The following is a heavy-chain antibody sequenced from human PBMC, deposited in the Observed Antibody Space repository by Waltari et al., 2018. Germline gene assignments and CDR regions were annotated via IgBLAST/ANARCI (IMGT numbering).Heavy chain of an antibody. Sequence: QVQLVQSGAEVKKPGSSVKVSCQASGGTFSTHTITWVRQAPGQGLEWMGAIIPIFGTANDAQKWQGRVTITADESTSTAYMELSSLRSEDTAMYYCARDRAYCGDDCYPPRLVYWGQGTLVTVSS. J-gene: IGHJ4*02. CDR2: IIPIFGTA. D-gene: IGHD2-21*01. CDR1: GGTFSTHT. CDR3: ARDRAYCGDDCYPPRLVY. V-gene: IGHV1-69*01.